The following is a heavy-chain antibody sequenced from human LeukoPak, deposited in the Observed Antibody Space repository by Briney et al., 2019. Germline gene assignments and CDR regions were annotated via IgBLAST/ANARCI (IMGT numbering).Heavy chain of an antibody. Sequence: GASVKVSCKASGYTFTSYDINWVRQATGQGLEWMGWMNPNSGNTGYAQKFQGRVTMTRNTSISTAYMELSSLRSEDTAVYYCARVAVAGPYDAFDIWAKGQWSPSLQ. V-gene: IGHV1-8*01. CDR2: MNPNSGNT. CDR1: GYTFTSYD. CDR3: ARVAVAGPYDAFDI. D-gene: IGHD6-19*01. J-gene: IGHJ3*02.